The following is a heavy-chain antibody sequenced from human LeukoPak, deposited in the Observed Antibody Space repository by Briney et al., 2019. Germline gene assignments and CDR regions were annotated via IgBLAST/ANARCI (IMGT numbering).Heavy chain of an antibody. D-gene: IGHD2-2*02. CDR1: GFTFDDYG. J-gene: IGHJ4*02. Sequence: PAGGSLRLSCAASGFTFDDYGMSWVRQAPGKGLEWVSGINWNGGSTGYADSVKGRFTISRDNAKNSLYLQMNSLRAEDTALYYCARLRDIVVVPAAIDYWGQGTLVTVSS. CDR3: ARLRDIVVVPAAIDY. CDR2: INWNGGST. V-gene: IGHV3-20*04.